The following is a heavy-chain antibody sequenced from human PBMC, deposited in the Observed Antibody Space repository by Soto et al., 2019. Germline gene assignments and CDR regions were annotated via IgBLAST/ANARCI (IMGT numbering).Heavy chain of an antibody. D-gene: IGHD3-9*01. CDR2: TYYRSKWYN. V-gene: IGHV6-1*01. CDR3: AKEIFCEQRTYYYSYGMDV. Sequence: SQTLSLTCAISGDSVSSNSAAWNWIRQSPSRGLEWLGRTYYRSKWYNDYAVSVKSRITINPDTSKNQFSLQLNSVTPEDTAVYYCAKEIFCEQRTYYYSYGMDVWGQGTTVTVSS. J-gene: IGHJ6*02. CDR1: GDSVSSNSAA.